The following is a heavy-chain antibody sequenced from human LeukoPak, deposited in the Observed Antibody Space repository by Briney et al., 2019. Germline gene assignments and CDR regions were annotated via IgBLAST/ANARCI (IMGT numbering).Heavy chain of an antibody. CDR3: ARGLLLWFGAFDY. J-gene: IGHJ4*02. Sequence: GRSLRLSCAASGXTFSSYGMHWVRQAPGKGLEWVAVIWYDGSNKYYADSVKGRFTISRDNSKNTLYLQMNSLRAEDTAVYYCARGLLLWFGAFDYWGQGTLVTVSS. V-gene: IGHV3-33*01. D-gene: IGHD3-10*01. CDR1: GXTFSSYG. CDR2: IWYDGSNK.